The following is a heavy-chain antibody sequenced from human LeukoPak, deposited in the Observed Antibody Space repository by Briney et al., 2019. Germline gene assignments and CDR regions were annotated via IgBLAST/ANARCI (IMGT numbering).Heavy chain of an antibody. CDR2: IIPIFGTA. Sequence: SVKVSCKASGGTFSSYAISWVRQAPGQGLEWMGGIIPIFGTANYAQKFQGRVTITADESTSTAYMELSSLRSEDTAVYYCARGGGYCSGGSCYYFDYWGQGTLVTVSS. CDR3: ARGGGYCSGGSCYYFDY. V-gene: IGHV1-69*13. D-gene: IGHD2-15*01. CDR1: GGTFSSYA. J-gene: IGHJ4*02.